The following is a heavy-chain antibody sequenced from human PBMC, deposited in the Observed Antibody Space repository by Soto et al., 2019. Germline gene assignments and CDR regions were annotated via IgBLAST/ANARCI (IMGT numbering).Heavy chain of an antibody. Sequence: GGSLRLSCAASGFTFSSYAMSWVRQAPGKGLEWVSAISDSGGSTYYADSVKGRFTISRDSSKNTLYLQMNSLRAEDTAVYYCAKEKQWRGGEYWGQGALVTVSS. D-gene: IGHD6-19*01. V-gene: IGHV3-23*01. CDR1: GFTFSSYA. J-gene: IGHJ4*02. CDR3: AKEKQWRGGEY. CDR2: ISDSGGST.